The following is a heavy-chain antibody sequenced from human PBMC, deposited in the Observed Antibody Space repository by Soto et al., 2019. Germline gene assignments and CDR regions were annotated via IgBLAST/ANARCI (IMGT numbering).Heavy chain of an antibody. CDR1: GYAFTSYV. V-gene: IGHV1-18*01. J-gene: IGHJ4*02. CDR2: ISAYNGNT. Sequence: ASVKGSCKASGYAFTSYVISCGRQDPGQGLEWMGWISAYNGNTNYAQKLQGRVTMTTDTSTSTAYMELRSLRSDDTAVYYCARVGQWLANLGFDYWGQGTLVTVSS. CDR3: ARVGQWLANLGFDY. D-gene: IGHD6-19*01.